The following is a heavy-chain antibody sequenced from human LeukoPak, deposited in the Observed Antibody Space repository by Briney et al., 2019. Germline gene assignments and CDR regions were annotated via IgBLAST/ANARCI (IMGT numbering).Heavy chain of an antibody. CDR1: GFTFSSYA. J-gene: IGHJ4*02. CDR2: ISGSGGST. Sequence: GGSLRLSCAASGFTFSSYAMSWVRQAPGKGLEWVSAISGSGGSTYYADSVKGRFTISRDNSKNTLYLQMNSLRAEDTAVYYCVSMTGYYMRRAFDYWGQGTLVTVSS. CDR3: VSMTGYYMRRAFDY. V-gene: IGHV3-23*01. D-gene: IGHD3-9*01.